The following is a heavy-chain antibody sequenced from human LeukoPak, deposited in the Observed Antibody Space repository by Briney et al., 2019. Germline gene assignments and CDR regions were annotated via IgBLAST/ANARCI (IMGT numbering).Heavy chain of an antibody. Sequence: SETLSLTCTVSGGSISRSNNYWGWIRQPPGKGLEWIGSIYYSGSTYYNPSLKSRVTISVDTSKNQFSLKLSSVTAADTAVYYCARQFAGSTASGYFDYWGQGTLVTVSS. CDR2: IYYSGST. J-gene: IGHJ4*02. CDR3: ARQFAGSTASGYFDY. V-gene: IGHV4-39*01. D-gene: IGHD3-10*01. CDR1: GGSISRSNNY.